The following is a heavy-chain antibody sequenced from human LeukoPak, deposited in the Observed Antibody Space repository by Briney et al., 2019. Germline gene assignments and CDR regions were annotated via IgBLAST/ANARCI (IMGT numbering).Heavy chain of an antibody. CDR2: IYYSGST. CDR3: ASNRPSQQLVLAFDI. D-gene: IGHD6-13*01. Sequence: KPSETLSLTCTVSGGSISSGDYYWSWLRQPPGKGLEWIGYIYYSGSTYYNPSLKSRVTISVDTSKNQFSLKLSSVTAADTAVYYCASNRPSQQLVLAFDIWGQGTMVTVSS. J-gene: IGHJ3*02. V-gene: IGHV4-30-4*01. CDR1: GGSISSGDYY.